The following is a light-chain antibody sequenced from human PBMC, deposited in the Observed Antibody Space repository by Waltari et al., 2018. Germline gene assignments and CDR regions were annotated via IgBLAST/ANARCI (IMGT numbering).Light chain of an antibody. CDR2: NAS. Sequence: IQMTQSPSTLSASVGDRVTITCRASTNVNNNLAWYQQKPGKAPKVLIHNASRLESGVPSRFSGSGYGTEFTLTISSLQPDDFATYYCQEYDSLPVTFGGGTKVEIK. V-gene: IGKV1-5*03. J-gene: IGKJ4*01. CDR1: TNVNNN. CDR3: QEYDSLPVT.